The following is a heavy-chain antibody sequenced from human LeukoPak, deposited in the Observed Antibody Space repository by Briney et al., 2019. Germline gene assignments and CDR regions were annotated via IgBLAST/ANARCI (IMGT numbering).Heavy chain of an antibody. J-gene: IGHJ5*02. CDR3: AKGYNWFDP. Sequence: GGSLRLSCAASGFTFSNYAMSWVRQAPGKGLEWVSAISGSGGSTYYADSVKGRLTISRENSKNTLYLQMNSLRAEDTAEYYCAKGYNWFDPWGQGTLVTVSS. V-gene: IGHV3-23*01. CDR2: ISGSGGST. CDR1: GFTFSNYA.